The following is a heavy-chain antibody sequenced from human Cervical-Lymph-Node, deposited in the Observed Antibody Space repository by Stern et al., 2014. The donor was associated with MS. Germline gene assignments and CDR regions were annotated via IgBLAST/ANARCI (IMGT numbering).Heavy chain of an antibody. V-gene: IGHV1-18*01. CDR2: ISGNNGNT. CDR1: GYTFTTYG. J-gene: IGHJ6*02. D-gene: IGHD3-9*01. CDR3: ARDSYNDILTGLYGMDV. Sequence: VQLVQSGAEVKKPGDSVKVSCKGSGYTFTTYGISWVRQAPGQGLEWMGWISGNNGNTNYAQKIQGRVTMTTDSSTSTVHMELRDLRSDDSAVYYCARDSYNDILTGLYGMDVWGQGTTVTVSS.